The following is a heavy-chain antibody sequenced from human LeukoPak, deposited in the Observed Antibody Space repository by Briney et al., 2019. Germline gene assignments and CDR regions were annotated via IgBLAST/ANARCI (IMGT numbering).Heavy chain of an antibody. V-gene: IGHV3-74*01. CDR1: GFTFSSYW. CDR2: INSDGSST. D-gene: IGHD5-12*01. CDR3: ARDRYSGYLYGMDV. Sequence: GGSLRLSCAASGFTFSSYWMHWVRQAPGKGLVWVSRINSDGSSTSYADSVKGRFTISRDNAKNTLYPQMNSLRAEDTAVYYCARDRYSGYLYGMDVWGQGTTVTVSS. J-gene: IGHJ6*02.